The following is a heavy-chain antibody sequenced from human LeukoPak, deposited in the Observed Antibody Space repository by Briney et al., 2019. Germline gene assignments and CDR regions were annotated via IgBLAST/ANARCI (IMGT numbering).Heavy chain of an antibody. V-gene: IGHV4-31*03. CDR1: GCSISSGGYY. J-gene: IGHJ5*02. Sequence: SQTLSLTCTVSGCSISSGGYYWSWIRQHPGKGLEWIGYLYYSGSTYYNPSLKSRVTISVDTSKNQFSLKLSSVTAADTAVYYCARESITMVRGVIHDWFDPWGQGTLVTVSS. CDR2: LYYSGST. D-gene: IGHD3-10*01. CDR3: ARESITMVRGVIHDWFDP.